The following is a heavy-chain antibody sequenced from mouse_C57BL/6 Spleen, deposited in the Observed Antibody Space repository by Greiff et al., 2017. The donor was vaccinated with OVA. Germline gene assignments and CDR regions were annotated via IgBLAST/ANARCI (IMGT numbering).Heavy chain of an antibody. D-gene: IGHD2-1*01. Sequence: VQLQQPGAELVKPGASVKLSCKASGYTFTSYWMHWVKQRPGQGLEWIGMIHPNSGSTNYNEKFKSKATLTVDKSSSTAYMQLSSLTSEDSAVYYCAKDYYGNYVYAMDYWGQGTSVTVSS. J-gene: IGHJ4*01. CDR1: GYTFTSYW. CDR2: IHPNSGST. CDR3: AKDYYGNYVYAMDY. V-gene: IGHV1-64*01.